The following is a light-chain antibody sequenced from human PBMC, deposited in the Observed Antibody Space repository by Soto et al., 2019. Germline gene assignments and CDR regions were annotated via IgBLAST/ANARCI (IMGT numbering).Light chain of an antibody. CDR1: SEHSSYA. CDR2: LNSDGSH. J-gene: IGLJ2*01. V-gene: IGLV4-69*01. CDR3: QTWGTGIVV. Sequence: QLVLTQSPSASASLGASVKFTCTLSSEHSSYAIAWHQQQPEKGPRYLMKLNSDGSHNKGDGIPDRLSGSSSGAERYLTISSLQSEDEADYYCQTWGTGIVVFGGGTKVTVL.